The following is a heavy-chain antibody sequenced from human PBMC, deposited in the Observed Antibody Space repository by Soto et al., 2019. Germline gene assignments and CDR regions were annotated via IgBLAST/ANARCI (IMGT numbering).Heavy chain of an antibody. J-gene: IGHJ5*02. V-gene: IGHV4-30-2*01. CDR3: ARIPSP. D-gene: IGHD2-21*01. CDR2: IYHSGNI. CDR1: CGSLSSGGYS. Sequence: PSETLSLTCAVSCGSLSSGGYSWSWIRQPPGKGLEWIGYIYHSGNIYYNPSLKSRVTISVDRSKNQFSLKLSSVTAADTAVYYCARIPSPWGQGTLVTVSS.